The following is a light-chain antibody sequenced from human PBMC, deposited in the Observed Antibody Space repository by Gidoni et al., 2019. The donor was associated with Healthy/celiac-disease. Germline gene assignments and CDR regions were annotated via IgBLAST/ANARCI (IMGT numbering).Light chain of an antibody. CDR1: RSDVGDYNY. CDR3: SSYTSSSTRLYV. Sequence: QSALTQHASVSGSPGQAIPTTCTGTRSDVGDYNYVSWYQQHPGKAPKLMIFDVTSRPPGVSNRFSGSKSGNTASLTISGLQAEDEADYYCSSYTSSSTRLYVFGTGTKVAVL. J-gene: IGLJ1*01. V-gene: IGLV2-14*01. CDR2: DVT.